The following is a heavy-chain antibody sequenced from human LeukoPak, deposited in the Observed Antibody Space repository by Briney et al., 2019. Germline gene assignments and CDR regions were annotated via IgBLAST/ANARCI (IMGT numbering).Heavy chain of an antibody. CDR2: ISAYNGNT. CDR3: ARDLQLTQYDFWSGYFD. D-gene: IGHD3-3*01. V-gene: IGHV1-18*01. J-gene: IGHJ4*02. Sequence: ASVKVSCKASGYTFTSYGISWVRQAPGQGLEWMGWISAYNGNTNYAQELQGRVTMTTDTSASTAYMELRSLRSDDTAVYYCARDLQLTQYDFWSGYFDWGQGTLVTVSS. CDR1: GYTFTSYG.